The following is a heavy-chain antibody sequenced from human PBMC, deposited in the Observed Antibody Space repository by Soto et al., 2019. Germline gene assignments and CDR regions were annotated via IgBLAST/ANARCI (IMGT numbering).Heavy chain of an antibody. V-gene: IGHV3-15*01. Sequence: EVQLVESGGGLVKPGESLRLSCAASGFTFNSAQMSWVRQAPGKGLEWVGRIKSNTDGGTIDYPAPVKGRFTISRDDSKNTLYLQMNSLKIEDTAVYYCTTPAIAVAGTQPFNYWGQGALVTVSS. CDR2: IKSNTDGGTI. D-gene: IGHD6-19*01. CDR3: TTPAIAVAGTQPFNY. CDR1: GFTFNSAQ. J-gene: IGHJ4*02.